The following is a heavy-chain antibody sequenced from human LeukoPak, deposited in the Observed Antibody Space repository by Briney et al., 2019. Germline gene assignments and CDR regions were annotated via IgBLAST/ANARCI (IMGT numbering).Heavy chain of an antibody. Sequence: ASVKVSCKASGGTFSSYAISWVRQAPGQGLEWMGGIIPIFGTANYAQKFQGRVTITADESTSTAYMELSSLRSEDTAVYYCATIAAAGASNYYGMDVWGQGTTVTVSS. CDR2: IIPIFGTA. CDR1: GGTFSSYA. D-gene: IGHD6-13*01. V-gene: IGHV1-69*13. J-gene: IGHJ6*02. CDR3: ATIAAAGASNYYGMDV.